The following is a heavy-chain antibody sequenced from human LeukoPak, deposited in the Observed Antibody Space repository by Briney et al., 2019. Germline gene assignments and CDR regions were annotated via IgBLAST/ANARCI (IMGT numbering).Heavy chain of an antibody. V-gene: IGHV3-74*01. D-gene: IGHD6-19*01. Sequence: GGSLRLSCAASGFTFSKYWMLWVRQAPGKGLESVSRINTNGAVTTYADSVKGRFTVSRDNADNTMFLQMNSVRDGDTAVYYCATKQWLAPPPDSWGQGTPVTVSS. CDR2: INTNGAVT. J-gene: IGHJ4*02. CDR3: ATKQWLAPPPDS. CDR1: GFTFSKYW.